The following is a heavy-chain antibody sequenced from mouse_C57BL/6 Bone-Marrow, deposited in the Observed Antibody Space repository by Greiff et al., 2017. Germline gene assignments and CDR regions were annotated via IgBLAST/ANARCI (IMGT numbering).Heavy chain of an antibody. CDR3: ARLEFDGSSGDWYFDV. CDR2: IYPRDGST. D-gene: IGHD1-1*01. CDR1: GYTFTSYA. Sequence: VQLQQSGPELVKPGASVKLSCKASGYTFTSYAINWVKQRPGQGLEWIGWIYPRDGSTKYNEKFKGKATLTVDTSSSTASMELHSLTSEDSAVYFCARLEFDGSSGDWYFDVGGTGTTVTVSS. J-gene: IGHJ1*03. V-gene: IGHV1-85*01.